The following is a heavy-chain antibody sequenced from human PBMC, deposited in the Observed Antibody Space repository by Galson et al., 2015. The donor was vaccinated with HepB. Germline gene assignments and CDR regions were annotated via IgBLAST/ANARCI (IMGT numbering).Heavy chain of an antibody. CDR3: ARDEGGGHGVDF. D-gene: IGHD3-16*01. CDR2: INPSGDST. CDR1: GYTFSRGY. J-gene: IGHJ6*02. V-gene: IGHV1-46*01. Sequence: SVKVSCKASGYTFSRGYVHWVRQAPGQGLEWMGIINPSGDSTSYAPKFQGRLTMTRDTSTRTVYMDLSSLRSEDTAIYYCARDEGGGHGVDFWGQGTTVTVSS.